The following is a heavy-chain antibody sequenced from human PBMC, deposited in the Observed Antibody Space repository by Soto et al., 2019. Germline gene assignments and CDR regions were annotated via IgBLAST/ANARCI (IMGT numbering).Heavy chain of an antibody. CDR2: VSAYNGNT. J-gene: IGHJ4*02. Sequence: QVQLVQSGAEVKKPGASVKVSGMASGYTFTRYYINWVRQAPGQGLEWMGWVSAYNGNTHYEQKLQGRVTLTTDTATNTAYMELRSLRSDDTAVYFCARGGQWDFLSDYWGQGTLVTVSS. CDR3: ARGGQWDFLSDY. V-gene: IGHV1-18*01. D-gene: IGHD1-26*01. CDR1: GYTFTRYY.